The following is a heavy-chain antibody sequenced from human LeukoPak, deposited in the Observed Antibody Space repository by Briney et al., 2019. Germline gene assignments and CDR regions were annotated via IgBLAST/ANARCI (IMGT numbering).Heavy chain of an antibody. CDR3: TASLTD. V-gene: IGHV3-30-3*01. CDR1: GLTFSSHW. D-gene: IGHD2-21*02. CDR2: ISYDGSNK. Sequence: GGSLRLPCAASGLTFSSHWMHWVRQAPGKGLEWVAVISYDGSNKYYADSVKGRFTISRDNSKNTLYLQMNSLRAEDTAVYYCTASLTDWGQGTLVTVSS. J-gene: IGHJ4*02.